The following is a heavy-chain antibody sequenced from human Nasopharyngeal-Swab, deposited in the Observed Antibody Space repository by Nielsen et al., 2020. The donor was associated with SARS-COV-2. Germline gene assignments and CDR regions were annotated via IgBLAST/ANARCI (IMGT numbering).Heavy chain of an antibody. D-gene: IGHD1-1*01. J-gene: IGHJ4*02. CDR3: ARTTTTTPFDS. V-gene: IGHV4-61*01. CDR1: GRSLSSVFYC. CDR2: VVYSGRT. Sequence: SQSLSLTCTVSGRSLSSVFYCWSWILQPPGKGLEWFAYVVYSGRTNYNPSLKSRVTISVDTSKDQFSLKLNSVTAADTGMYFCARTTTTTPFDSWGQGTLVAVSS.